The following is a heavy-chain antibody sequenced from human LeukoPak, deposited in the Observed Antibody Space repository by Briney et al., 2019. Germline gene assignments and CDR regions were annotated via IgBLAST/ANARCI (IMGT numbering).Heavy chain of an antibody. CDR3: AKEIMETTYFDY. V-gene: IGHV3-23*01. CDR1: GFTFNNYA. CDR2: ISGSGGNT. J-gene: IGHJ4*02. Sequence: GGSLRLYCAASGFTFNNYAMSWVRLAPGKGPEWVSAISGSGGNTYYADSVKGRFTISRDNSKNTLYLQMNSLRAEDTAVYYCAKEIMETTYFDYWGQGTLVTVSS. D-gene: IGHD3-16*01.